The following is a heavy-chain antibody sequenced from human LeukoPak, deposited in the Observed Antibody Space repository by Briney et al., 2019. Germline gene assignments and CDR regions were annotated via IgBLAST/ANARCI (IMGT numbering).Heavy chain of an antibody. V-gene: IGHV3-74*01. CDR1: GFTFSRYW. J-gene: IGHJ5*02. CDR3: ARTPYTSSWYGWFDP. Sequence: PGGSLRISCAASGFTFSRYWMHWVRQAPGKGLVWVSHINTDGSSTNYADSVKGRFTISRDNAKSTLYLQMNSLRAEDTAVYYCARTPYTSSWYGWFDPWGQGNLVTVSS. CDR2: INTDGSST. D-gene: IGHD6-13*01.